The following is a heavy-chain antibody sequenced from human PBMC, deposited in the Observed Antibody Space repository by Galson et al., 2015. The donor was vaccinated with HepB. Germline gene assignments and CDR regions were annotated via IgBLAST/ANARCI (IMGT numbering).Heavy chain of an antibody. D-gene: IGHD1-1*01. Sequence: SLRLSCAASGFSFTSHSMNWVRQAPGKGLKWVSYVSSGGTSRYYADSVRGRFTISRDNAKNSLYLHMKGLRAEDTAVYYCARNPSSYDVSSMDAWGQGTAVTVTS. CDR2: VSSGGTSR. CDR1: GFSFTSHS. CDR3: ARNPSSYDVSSMDA. J-gene: IGHJ6*02. V-gene: IGHV3-48*01.